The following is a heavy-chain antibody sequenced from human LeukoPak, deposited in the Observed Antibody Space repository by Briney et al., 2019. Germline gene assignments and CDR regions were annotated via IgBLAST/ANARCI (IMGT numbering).Heavy chain of an antibody. J-gene: IGHJ4*02. Sequence: ASVKVSCKPTGYTFTSYYMHWVREAPGQELEWIGIINPSGGSTSYAQKFQGRVTMTRDTSTSTVYMELSSLRSEDSAVYYCAREYDYVWGSYRSFLYWGQGTLVTVSS. CDR2: INPSGGST. V-gene: IGHV1-46*01. CDR1: GYTFTSYY. D-gene: IGHD3-16*02. CDR3: AREYDYVWGSYRSFLY.